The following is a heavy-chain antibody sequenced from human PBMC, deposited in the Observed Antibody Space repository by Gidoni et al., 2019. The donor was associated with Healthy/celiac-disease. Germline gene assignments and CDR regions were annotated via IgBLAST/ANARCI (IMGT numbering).Heavy chain of an antibody. CDR2: INSDGSST. J-gene: IGHJ4*02. CDR3: ARGGTPYCSGGSCYSADY. Sequence: EVQLVESGGGLVQPGGSLRLSCAASGFTFSSYWMHWVRQSPGKGLVWVPRINSDGSSTSYADSVKGRFTISRDNAKNTLYLQMNSLRAEDTAVYYCARGGTPYCSGGSCYSADYWGQGTLVTVSS. V-gene: IGHV3-74*01. D-gene: IGHD2-15*01. CDR1: GFTFSSYW.